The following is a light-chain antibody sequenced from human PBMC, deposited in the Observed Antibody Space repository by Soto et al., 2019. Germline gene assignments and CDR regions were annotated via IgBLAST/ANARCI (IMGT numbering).Light chain of an antibody. J-gene: IGLJ1*01. CDR2: EVS. Sequence: QSALTQPASVSGSPGQSIAISCTGSASDVGGYNYVSWYQQYPGKAPKLMIYEVSNRPSGISNRLSGSKSGNTASLTISGLQAEDEAEYYCSSYTNRNTRVFGTGTKVTVL. CDR1: ASDVGGYNY. V-gene: IGLV2-14*01. CDR3: SSYTNRNTRV.